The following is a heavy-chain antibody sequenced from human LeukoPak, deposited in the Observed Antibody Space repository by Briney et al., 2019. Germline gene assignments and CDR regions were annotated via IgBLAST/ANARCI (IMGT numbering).Heavy chain of an antibody. J-gene: IGHJ5*02. D-gene: IGHD4-17*01. CDR2: IIPIFGTA. CDR3: ARERGGYGDYVGNWFDP. Sequence: PGGSLRLSCAASGFPFSSYAISWVRQAPGQGLEWMGGIIPIFGTANYAQKFQGRVTITTDESTSTAYMELSSLRSEDTAVYYCARERGGYGDYVGNWFDPWGQGTLVTVSS. V-gene: IGHV1-69*05. CDR1: GFPFSSYA.